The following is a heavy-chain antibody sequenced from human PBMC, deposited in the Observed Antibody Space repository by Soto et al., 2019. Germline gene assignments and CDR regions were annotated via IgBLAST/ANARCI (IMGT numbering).Heavy chain of an antibody. J-gene: IGHJ4*02. CDR3: ASRRDGYNFFGY. Sequence: GVSLRLSCGASGFTFSIYSMNWVRQAPGKGLEWVSYIMPGSSHIYYADSVKGRFTISRDNAKNSLYLQMNSLRDEDTAIYYCASRRDGYNFFGYWGQGSLVTVSS. CDR2: IMPGSSHI. V-gene: IGHV3-48*02. D-gene: IGHD5-12*01. CDR1: GFTFSIYS.